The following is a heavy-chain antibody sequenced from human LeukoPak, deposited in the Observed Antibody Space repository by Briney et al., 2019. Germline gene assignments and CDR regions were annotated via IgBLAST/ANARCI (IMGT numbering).Heavy chain of an antibody. CDR2: IRYDGSDE. V-gene: IGHV3-30*02. CDR3: VRHYYDSSGYFHDAFDL. D-gene: IGHD3-22*01. J-gene: IGHJ3*01. CDR1: GFTFSNYG. Sequence: GGSLRLSCAASGFTFSNYGIHWVRQAPGKGLEWVAFIRYDGSDEYYAESVKGRFTISRDNSKNTLYLQMNSLRAEDTAVYYCVRHYYDSSGYFHDAFDLWGQGTMVPVSS.